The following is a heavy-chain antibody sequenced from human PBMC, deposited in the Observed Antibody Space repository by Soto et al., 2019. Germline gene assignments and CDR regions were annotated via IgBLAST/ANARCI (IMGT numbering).Heavy chain of an antibody. D-gene: IGHD2-8*02. V-gene: IGHV3-30*04. J-gene: IGHJ4*02. Sequence: QVQLLESGGGVVQPGSSLRLSCTGSGFTFSRFALYWVRKAPGKGLEWVAVLSYDAKNEHYADSVKGRFTISRDNTKNMLFLHMMSLKIEDTAMYFCARGGPLSGDFDIGGPGTMVSVSS. CDR2: LSYDAKNE. CDR3: ARGGPLSGDFDI. CDR1: GFTFSRFA.